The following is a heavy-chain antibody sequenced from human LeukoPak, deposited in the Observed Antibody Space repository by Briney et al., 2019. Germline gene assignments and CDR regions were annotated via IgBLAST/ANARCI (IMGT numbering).Heavy chain of an antibody. CDR1: GYTFTSYG. CDR3: ARGRFLEGFEVKDAFDI. J-gene: IGHJ3*02. D-gene: IGHD3-3*01. Sequence: GASVKVSCKASGYTFTSYGISWVRQAPGQGLEWMGWISAYNGNTNYAQKLQGRVTMTTDTSTSTAYMELRRLRSDDTAVYYCARGRFLEGFEVKDAFDIWGQGTMVTVSS. CDR2: ISAYNGNT. V-gene: IGHV1-18*01.